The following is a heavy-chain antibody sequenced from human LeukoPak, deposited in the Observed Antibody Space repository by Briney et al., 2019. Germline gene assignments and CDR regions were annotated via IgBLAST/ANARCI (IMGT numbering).Heavy chain of an antibody. CDR3: ARAVEMATIFDY. Sequence: GGSLRLSCAASGFTFSSYWMSWVRQAPGKGLEWVANIKQDGSEKYYVDSMKGRFTISRDNAKNSPCLQMNSLRAEDTAVYYCARAVEMATIFDYWGQGTLVTVSS. V-gene: IGHV3-7*03. CDR1: GFTFSSYW. J-gene: IGHJ4*02. CDR2: IKQDGSEK. D-gene: IGHD5-24*01.